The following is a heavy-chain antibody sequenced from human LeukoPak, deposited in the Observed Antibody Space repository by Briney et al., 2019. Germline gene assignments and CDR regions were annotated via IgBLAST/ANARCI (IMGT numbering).Heavy chain of an antibody. J-gene: IGHJ4*02. CDR2: IIPIFGTA. CDR1: GGTFSSYA. D-gene: IGHD3-10*01. CDR3: ARDGGSGTQDY. Sequence: GASVKVSCKASGGTFSSYAISWVRQAPGQGLEWMGRIIPIFGTANYAHKFQGRVTITTDGSTSTAYMGLSSLRSEDTAVYYCARDGGSGTQDYWGQGTLVSVSS. V-gene: IGHV1-69*05.